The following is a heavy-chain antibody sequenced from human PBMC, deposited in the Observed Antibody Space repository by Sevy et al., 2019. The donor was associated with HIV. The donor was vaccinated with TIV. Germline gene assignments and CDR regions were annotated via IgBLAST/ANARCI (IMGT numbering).Heavy chain of an antibody. D-gene: IGHD3-22*01. CDR3: ARDKNHYDRSVYYDAFDI. J-gene: IGHJ3*02. V-gene: IGHV3-7*03. CDR2: IKEDGSDK. Sequence: LSLTCAASGFTLSSFWMTWVRQAPGKGLEWVANIKEDGSDKNYLDSVKGRFTISRDNAKNSLYLQMNSLRAEDTAVYYCARDKNHYDRSVYYDAFDIWGQETMVTVSS. CDR1: GFTLSSFW.